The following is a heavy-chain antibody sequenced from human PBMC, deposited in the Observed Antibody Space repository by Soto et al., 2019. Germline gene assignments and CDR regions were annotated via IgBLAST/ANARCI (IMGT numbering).Heavy chain of an antibody. J-gene: IGHJ6*02. CDR1: GYTFTSYG. D-gene: IGHD3-3*01. CDR2: ISAYNGNT. Sequence: QVQLVQSGAEVKKPGASVKVSCKASGYTFTSYGISWVRQAPGQGLEWMGWISAYNGNTNYAQKLQGRVTMTTDTSTSTAYMELRSLRSDETAVYYCAREYDFWRGAKTHPSYGMDVWGQGTTVTVSS. V-gene: IGHV1-18*01. CDR3: AREYDFWRGAKTHPSYGMDV.